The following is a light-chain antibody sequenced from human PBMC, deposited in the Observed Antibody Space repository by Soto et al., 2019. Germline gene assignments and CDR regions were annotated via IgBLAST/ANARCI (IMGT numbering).Light chain of an antibody. CDR2: AAS. V-gene: IGKV1-39*01. J-gene: IGKJ4*01. CDR3: QQSYSTPLT. CDR1: QSISSY. Sequence: DIQMTQSPSSLPASVGDRVTITCRASQSISSYLNWYQQKPGKAPKLLIYAASSLQSGVPSRFSGSGSGTDFTLTTSSLQPEDFATYYCQQSYSTPLTFGGGTKVDIK.